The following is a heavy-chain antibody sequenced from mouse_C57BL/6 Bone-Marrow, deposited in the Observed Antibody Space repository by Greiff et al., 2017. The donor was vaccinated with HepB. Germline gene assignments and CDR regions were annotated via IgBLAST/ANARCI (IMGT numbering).Heavy chain of an antibody. V-gene: IGHV14-1*01. D-gene: IGHD1-1*01. Sequence: VHVKQSGAELVRPGASVKLSCTASGFNIKDYYMHWVKQRPEQGLEWIGRIDPEDGDTEYAPKFQGKATMTADTSSNTAYLQLSSLTSEDTAVYYCTYTSSYYGSSPFAYWGQGTLVTVSA. CDR3: TYTSSYYGSSPFAY. CDR2: IDPEDGDT. J-gene: IGHJ3*01. CDR1: GFNIKDYY.